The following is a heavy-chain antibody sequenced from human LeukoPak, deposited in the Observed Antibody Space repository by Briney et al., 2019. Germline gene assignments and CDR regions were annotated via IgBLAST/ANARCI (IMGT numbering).Heavy chain of an antibody. V-gene: IGHV3-74*01. J-gene: IGHJ3*02. Sequence: PGGSLRLSCAASEFTFSSYGMDWVRQAPGKGLGWVSRSSPDGDSTNYADSVQGRFTVSRDNAKNTLYLQMNSLRAEDTAVYYCARDPAGSLPAFDIWGQGTLVTVSS. CDR3: ARDPAGSLPAFDI. CDR1: EFTFSSYG. CDR2: SSPDGDST.